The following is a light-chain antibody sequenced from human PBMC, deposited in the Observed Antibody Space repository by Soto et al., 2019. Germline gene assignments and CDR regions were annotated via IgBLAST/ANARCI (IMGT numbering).Light chain of an antibody. CDR2: GSS. CDR1: QSVSSSY. V-gene: IGKV3-20*01. Sequence: EIVLTQSPGTLSLSPGERATLSCRASQSVSSSYLAWYQRRPDQAPRLLIYGSSIRATGIPDRFSGSGSGTDFTLTISRLEPEDFAVYYCQQYDSSFPITFGQGTRLEIK. J-gene: IGKJ5*01. CDR3: QQYDSSFPIT.